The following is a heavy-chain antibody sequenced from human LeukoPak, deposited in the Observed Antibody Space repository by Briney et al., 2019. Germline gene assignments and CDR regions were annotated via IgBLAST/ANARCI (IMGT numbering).Heavy chain of an antibody. Sequence: ASVKVSCKASAYTFTGYYMHWVRQAPGQGLEWMGLINPTGGSTGYAQKFQGRVTVTRDMSTSTDYMELSNLRSEDTAIYYCARDNSVGDNAWWFDPWGQGTLVTVSS. D-gene: IGHD1-26*01. V-gene: IGHV1-46*01. CDR2: INPTGGST. J-gene: IGHJ5*02. CDR1: AYTFTGYY. CDR3: ARDNSVGDNAWWFDP.